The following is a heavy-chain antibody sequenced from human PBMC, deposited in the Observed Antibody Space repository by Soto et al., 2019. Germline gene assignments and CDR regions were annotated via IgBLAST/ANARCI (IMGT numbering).Heavy chain of an antibody. D-gene: IGHD5-12*01. J-gene: IGHJ5*02. Sequence: ETLSLTCAVYGGSFSGYYWSWIRQPPGKGLEWIGEINHSGSTNYNPSLKSRVTISVDTSKNQFSLKLSSVTAADTAVYYCAKYGSRGYSGYDRAGWFDPWGQGTLVTVSS. CDR1: GGSFSGYY. CDR2: INHSGST. V-gene: IGHV4-34*01. CDR3: AKYGSRGYSGYDRAGWFDP.